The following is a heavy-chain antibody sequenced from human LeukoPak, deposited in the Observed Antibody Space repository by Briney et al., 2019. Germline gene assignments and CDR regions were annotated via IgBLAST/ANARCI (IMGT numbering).Heavy chain of an antibody. CDR2: ISYDGSNK. Sequence: PGGSLRLSCAASGFTFSTYAMSWVRQAPGKGLEWVAVISYDGSNKYYADSVKGRFTISRDNSKNTLYLQMNSLRAEDTAVYYCARGRERSGWHPFDYWGQGTLVTVSS. J-gene: IGHJ4*02. D-gene: IGHD6-19*01. V-gene: IGHV3-30*04. CDR1: GFTFSTYA. CDR3: ARGRERSGWHPFDY.